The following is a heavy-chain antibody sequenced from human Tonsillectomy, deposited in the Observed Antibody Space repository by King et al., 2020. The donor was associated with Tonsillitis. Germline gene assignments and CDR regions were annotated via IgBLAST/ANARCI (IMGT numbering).Heavy chain of an antibody. V-gene: IGHV3-23*04. Sequence: VQLVESGGGLVQPGGSLRLSCAASGFTFSSYAMSWVRQAPGKGLEWVSAITFSGGYTYYADSVKGRLTIARDNSQNTLYLQITSLRAEDTALYYCAKQLEGSGYSVHFVYWGQGLLVTRPS. CDR2: ITFSGGYT. CDR3: AKQLEGSGYSVHFVY. CDR1: GFTFSSYA. J-gene: IGHJ4*02. D-gene: IGHD3-3*01.